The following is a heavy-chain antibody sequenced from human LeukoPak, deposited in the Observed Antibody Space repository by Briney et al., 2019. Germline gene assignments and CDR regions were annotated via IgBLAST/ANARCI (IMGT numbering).Heavy chain of an antibody. D-gene: IGHD6-13*01. Sequence: GGSLGLACAASGFTVSSNYMSWVRQAPGKGLEWVSVIYSGGSTYYADSVKGRFTISRDNSKNTLYLQMNSLRAEDTAVYYCASSLYSSSWYSVDYMDVWGKGTTVTVSS. CDR1: GFTVSSNY. CDR3: ASSLYSSSWYSVDYMDV. CDR2: IYSGGST. J-gene: IGHJ6*03. V-gene: IGHV3-53*01.